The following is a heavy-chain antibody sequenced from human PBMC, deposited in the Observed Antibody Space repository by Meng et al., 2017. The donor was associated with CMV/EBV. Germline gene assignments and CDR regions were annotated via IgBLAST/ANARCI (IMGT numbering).Heavy chain of an antibody. J-gene: IGHJ6*02. CDR1: GFTFSSYG. Sequence: GGSLRLSCAASGFTFSSYGMHWVRQAPGKGLEWVAVIWYDGSNKYYADSVKGRFTISRDNSKNTLYLQMNSLRAEDTAVYCCAKMLAARPSSYYYYGMDVWGQGTTVTVSS. V-gene: IGHV3-33*06. CDR3: AKMLAARPSSYYYYGMDV. D-gene: IGHD6-6*01. CDR2: IWYDGSNK.